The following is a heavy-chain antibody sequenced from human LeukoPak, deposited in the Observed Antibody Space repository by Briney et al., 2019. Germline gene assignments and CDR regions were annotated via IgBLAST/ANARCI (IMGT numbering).Heavy chain of an antibody. CDR3: ATLVSTRYYFDY. J-gene: IGHJ4*02. CDR1: GFAFSSYW. D-gene: IGHD5/OR15-5a*01. V-gene: IGHV4-38-2*01. CDR2: IYHSGIT. Sequence: GSLRLSCAASGFAFSSYWMSWIRQPPGKGLEWIGNIYHSGITYYNHFNSSLKSRVTISIDTSKNQFSLRLTSVTAADTAVYFCATLVSTRYYFDYWGQGTLVTVSS.